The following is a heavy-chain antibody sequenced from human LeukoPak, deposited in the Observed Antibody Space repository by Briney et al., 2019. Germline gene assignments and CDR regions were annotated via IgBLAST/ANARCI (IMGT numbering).Heavy chain of an antibody. J-gene: IGHJ4*02. CDR3: ARDYYDSSGYSPLDY. V-gene: IGHV1-18*01. CDR1: GYTFTSYG. CDR2: ISAYNGNT. D-gene: IGHD3-22*01. Sequence: ASVKVSCKASGYTFTSYGISWVRQAPGQGLEWMGWISAYNGNTSYAQKLRGRVTMTTDTSTSTAYMELRSLRSDDTAVYYCARDYYDSSGYSPLDYWGQGTLVTVSS.